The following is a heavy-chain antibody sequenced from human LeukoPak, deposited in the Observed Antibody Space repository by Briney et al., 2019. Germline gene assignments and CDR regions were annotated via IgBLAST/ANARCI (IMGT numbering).Heavy chain of an antibody. V-gene: IGHV4-59*01. D-gene: IGHD3-10*01. Sequence: SETLSLICTLSGGSISTYYWSWIRQPPGKGLEDIGYIYYSGSASYNPSLKSRVTISVDTSKNQFSLKLTSVTAADTALYYCARSYGSGNYFDYWGQGTLVTVSS. J-gene: IGHJ4*02. CDR3: ARSYGSGNYFDY. CDR1: GGSISTYY. CDR2: IYYSGSA.